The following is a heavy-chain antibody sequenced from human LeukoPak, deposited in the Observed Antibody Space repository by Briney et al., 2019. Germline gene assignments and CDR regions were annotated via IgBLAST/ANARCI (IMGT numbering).Heavy chain of an antibody. D-gene: IGHD3-22*01. CDR2: TNRDDSIT. J-gene: IGHJ4*02. V-gene: IGHV3-74*01. Sequence: GSLRLPCAASGFTFTAYWMHWVRQTPGKGLVWVARTNRDDSITDYADSVKGRFTISRDNAKNTLYLQMNSLSAEDSAVYYCARSHNYYDNSGYLYWGQGTLVTVSS. CDR1: GFTFTAYW. CDR3: ARSHNYYDNSGYLY.